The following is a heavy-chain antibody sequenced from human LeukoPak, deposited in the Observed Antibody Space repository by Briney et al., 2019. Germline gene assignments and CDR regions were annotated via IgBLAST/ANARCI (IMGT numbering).Heavy chain of an antibody. Sequence: GGSLRLSCAAYGFTFSSYEMNWVRQAPGKGLEWVSYISSSGSTIYYADSVKGRFTISRDNAKNSLYLQMNSLRAEDTAVYYCARDLYRIVVVPHYFDYWGQGTLVTVSS. D-gene: IGHD3-22*01. CDR3: ARDLYRIVVVPHYFDY. CDR1: GFTFSSYE. CDR2: ISSSGSTI. J-gene: IGHJ4*02. V-gene: IGHV3-48*03.